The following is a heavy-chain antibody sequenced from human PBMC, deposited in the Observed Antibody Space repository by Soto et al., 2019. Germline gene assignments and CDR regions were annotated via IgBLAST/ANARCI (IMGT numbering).Heavy chain of an antibody. CDR2: IYYSGST. CDR3: ARSGTLYYDFWSGYYSGALDI. J-gene: IGHJ3*02. CDR1: GGSISSYY. V-gene: IGHV4-59*01. D-gene: IGHD3-3*01. Sequence: TLSLTCTVSGGSISSYYWSWIRQPPGKGLEWIGYIYYSGSTNYNPSLKSRVTISVDTSKNQFSLKLSSVTAADTAVYYCARSGTLYYDFWSGYYSGALDIWGQGTMVT.